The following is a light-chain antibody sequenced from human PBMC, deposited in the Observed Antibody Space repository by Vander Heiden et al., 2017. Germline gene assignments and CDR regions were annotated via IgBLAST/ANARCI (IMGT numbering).Light chain of an antibody. CDR2: WAS. J-gene: IGKJ2*01. CDR1: QSVLYSSNNKNY. V-gene: IGKV4-1*01. Sequence: DIVMTQSPYSLAVSLGERATINCKSSQSVLYSSNNKNYLAWYQQKPGQPPKLLIYWASTRESGVPERFSGSESGTDFTLTISSLQAEDVAVYYCQQYYSTPYTFGQGTKLEIK. CDR3: QQYYSTPYT.